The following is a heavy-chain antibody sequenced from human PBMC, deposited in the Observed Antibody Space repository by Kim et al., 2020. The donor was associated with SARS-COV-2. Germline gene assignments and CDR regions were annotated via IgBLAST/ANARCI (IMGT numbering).Heavy chain of an antibody. J-gene: IGHJ5*02. CDR2: IYHSGST. CDR3: ARAASADYGDYNRWFDP. Sequence: SETLSLTCAVSGGSISSSNWWSWVRQPPGKGLEWIGEIYHSGSTNYNPSLKCRVTISVDKSKNQFSLKLSSVTAADTAVYYCARAASADYGDYNRWFDPWGQGTLVTVSS. CDR1: GGSISSSNW. V-gene: IGHV4-4*02. D-gene: IGHD4-17*01.